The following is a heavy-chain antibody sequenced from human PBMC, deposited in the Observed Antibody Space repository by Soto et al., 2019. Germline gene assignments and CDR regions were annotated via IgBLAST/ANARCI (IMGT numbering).Heavy chain of an antibody. V-gene: IGHV1-3*01. D-gene: IGHD3-22*01. Sequence: ASVKVSCKASGYTFTSYAMHWVRQAPGQRLEWMGWINAGNGNTKYSQKFQGRVTTTRDTSASTAYMELSSLRSEDTAVYYCARDQSYYDSSGYPFIHWGQGTLVTVSS. CDR1: GYTFTSYA. J-gene: IGHJ4*02. CDR2: INAGNGNT. CDR3: ARDQSYYDSSGYPFIH.